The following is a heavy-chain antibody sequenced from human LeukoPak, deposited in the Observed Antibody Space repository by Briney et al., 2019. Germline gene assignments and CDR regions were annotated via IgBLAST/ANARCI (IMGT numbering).Heavy chain of an antibody. CDR1: GGSISSSNW. Sequence: SGTLSLTCAVSGGSISSSNWWSWVRQPPGKGLEWIGEIYHSGSTNYNPSLKSRVTISVDESKNQFSLKLSSVTAADTAVYYCAREATYYYDSSGYSSEIDYWGQGTLVTVSS. CDR3: AREATYYYDSSGYSSEIDY. D-gene: IGHD3-22*01. V-gene: IGHV4-4*02. CDR2: IYHSGST. J-gene: IGHJ4*02.